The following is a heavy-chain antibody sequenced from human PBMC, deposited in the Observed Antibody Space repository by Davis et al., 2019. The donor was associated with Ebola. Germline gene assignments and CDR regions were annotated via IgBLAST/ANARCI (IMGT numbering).Heavy chain of an antibody. V-gene: IGHV3-11*04. CDR3: ARGPTFATVTTFFDY. D-gene: IGHD4-17*01. Sequence: GESLKISCEASGFTFSNYYMSWIRQAPGKGLEWLSYMSSSGATIFYADSVKGRFTISRDNAKNSLYLQMNSLRAEDTAVYYCARGPTFATVTTFFDYWGQGTLVTVSS. J-gene: IGHJ4*02. CDR2: MSSSGATI. CDR1: GFTFSNYY.